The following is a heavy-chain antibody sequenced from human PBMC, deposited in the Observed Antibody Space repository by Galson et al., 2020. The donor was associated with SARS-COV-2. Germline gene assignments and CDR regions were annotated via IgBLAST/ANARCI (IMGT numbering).Heavy chain of an antibody. CDR1: GFTFSTFS. D-gene: IGHD3-3*01. CDR2: IRLSSGHI. Sequence: WGSLRLSCAASGFTFSTFSINWVRQAKGKGLEWVSSIRLSSGHIYHAHSVKGRLTISRHNAQKSVYLQMDNLRAEDTAVYYCARDLLYFYDFWSGHKNYYFYYGMDVWGQGTTVTVSS. CDR3: ARDLLYFYDFWSGHKNYYFYYGMDV. V-gene: IGHV3-21*01. J-gene: IGHJ6*01.